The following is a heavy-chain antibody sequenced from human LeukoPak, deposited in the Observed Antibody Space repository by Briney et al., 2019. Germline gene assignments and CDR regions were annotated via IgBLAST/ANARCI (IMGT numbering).Heavy chain of an antibody. D-gene: IGHD6-19*01. V-gene: IGHV1-46*01. CDR2: INPSGGST. Sequence: ASVKVSCKASGYTFTSYGISWVRQAPGQGLEWMGIINPSGGSTSYAQKFQGRVTMTRDTSTSTVYMELSSLRSEDTAVYYCARDSSGWYFDYWGQGTLVTVSS. CDR3: ARDSSGWYFDY. J-gene: IGHJ4*02. CDR1: GYTFTSYG.